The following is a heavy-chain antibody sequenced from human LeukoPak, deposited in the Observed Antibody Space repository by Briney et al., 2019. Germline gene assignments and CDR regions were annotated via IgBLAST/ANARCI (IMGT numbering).Heavy chain of an antibody. D-gene: IGHD3-22*01. V-gene: IGHV5-51*01. Sequence: GESLKISCKGSGSSFTSYCIGWVRQMPGKGLEWRGIIYPGESDTRYSPSFQGQVTISADKSISTAYLQWSSLKAPDTAMYYCARRDYYDSSGYYSVDNSAFDIWGQGTMVTVSS. CDR3: ARRDYYDSSGYYSVDNSAFDI. CDR1: GSSFTSYC. CDR2: IYPGESDT. J-gene: IGHJ3*02.